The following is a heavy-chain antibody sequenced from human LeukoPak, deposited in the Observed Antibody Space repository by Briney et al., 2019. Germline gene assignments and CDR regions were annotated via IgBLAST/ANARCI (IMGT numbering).Heavy chain of an antibody. D-gene: IGHD3-9*01. Sequence: ASVKVSCKASGYTFTSYGISWVRQAPGQGLERMGWISAYNGNTNYAQKLQGRVTMTTDTSTSTAYMELRSLRSDDTAVYYCARDGVSGYYDILTGYYYFDYWGQGALVTVSS. CDR2: ISAYNGNT. J-gene: IGHJ4*02. CDR3: ARDGVSGYYDILTGYYYFDY. CDR1: GYTFTSYG. V-gene: IGHV1-18*01.